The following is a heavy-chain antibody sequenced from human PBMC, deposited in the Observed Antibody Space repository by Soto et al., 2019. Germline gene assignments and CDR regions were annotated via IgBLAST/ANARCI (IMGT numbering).Heavy chain of an antibody. J-gene: IGHJ4*02. CDR1: GGSISSGGYS. D-gene: IGHD5-12*01. CDR3: AAGGGLPRYY. CDR2: IYHSGST. Sequence: SETLSLTCAGSGGSISSGGYSWSWIWQPPGKGLEWIGYIYHSGSTYYNPSLKSRVTISVDRSKNQFSLKLSSVTAADTAVYYCAAGGGLPRYYWGQGTLVTVSS. V-gene: IGHV4-30-2*01.